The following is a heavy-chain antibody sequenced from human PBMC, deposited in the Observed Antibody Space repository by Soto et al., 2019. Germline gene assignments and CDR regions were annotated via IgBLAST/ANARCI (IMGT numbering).Heavy chain of an antibody. J-gene: IGHJ3*02. CDR1: GFTFSSYA. V-gene: IGHV3-30-3*01. D-gene: IGHD6-19*01. CDR3: ARGSSGWYENDAFDI. Sequence: PGGSLRLSCAASGFTFSSYAMHWVRQAPGKGLEWVAVISYDGSNKYYADSVKGRFTISRDNSKNTLYLQMNSLRAEDTAVYYCARGSSGWYENDAFDIWGQGTMVTVSS. CDR2: ISYDGSNK.